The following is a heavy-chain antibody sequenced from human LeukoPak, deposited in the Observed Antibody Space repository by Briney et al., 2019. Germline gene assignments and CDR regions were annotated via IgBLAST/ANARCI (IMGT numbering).Heavy chain of an antibody. CDR2: INPSGGST. J-gene: IGHJ6*03. Sequence: GASVKVSCKASGYTFTNYYMHWVRQAPGQGLEWMGIINPSGGSTSYAQKFQGRVTMTRNTSISTAYMELSSLRSEDTAVYYCARGPRRVPAVYYYYMDVWGKGTTVTISS. V-gene: IGHV1-46*01. CDR3: ARGPRRVPAVYYYYMDV. CDR1: GYTFTNYY. D-gene: IGHD2-2*01.